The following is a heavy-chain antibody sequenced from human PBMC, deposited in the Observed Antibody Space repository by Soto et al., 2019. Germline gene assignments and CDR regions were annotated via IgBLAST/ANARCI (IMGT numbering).Heavy chain of an antibody. J-gene: IGHJ4*02. CDR3: ARVYCSGGGCYGIDY. CDR1: GYMFTSYD. Sequence: ASVKVSCKASGYMFTSYDINWVRQATGQGFEWMGWMNPNSGNTGYAQKFQGRVTMTRDTSITTAYMELNSLRSEDTAVYYCARVYCSGGGCYGIDYWGQGTLVTVSS. V-gene: IGHV1-8*01. CDR2: MNPNSGNT. D-gene: IGHD2-15*01.